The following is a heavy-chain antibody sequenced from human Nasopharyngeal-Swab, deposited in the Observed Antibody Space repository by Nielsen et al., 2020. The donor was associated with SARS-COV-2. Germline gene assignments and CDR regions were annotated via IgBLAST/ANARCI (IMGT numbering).Heavy chain of an antibody. D-gene: IGHD2-2*01. CDR2: INPNSGGT. Sequence: WVRQAPGQGLEWMGWINPNSGGTNYAQKFQGWVTMTRDTSISTAYMELSRLRSDDTAAYYCARGGPGYCSSTSCYGNWFDPWGQGTLVTVSS. J-gene: IGHJ5*02. CDR3: ARGGPGYCSSTSCYGNWFDP. V-gene: IGHV1-2*04.